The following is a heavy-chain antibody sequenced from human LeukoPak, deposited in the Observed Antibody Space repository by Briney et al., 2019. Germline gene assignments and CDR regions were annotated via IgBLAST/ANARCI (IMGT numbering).Heavy chain of an antibody. Sequence: SQTLSLTCIVSGGSISSGDYYWSWIRQPPGKGLEWIGYIYYSGSTYYNPSLKSRVTISVDTSKNQFSLKLSSVTAADTAVYYCARYREYCSGGSCQGYYYGMDVWGKGTTVTVSS. CDR1: GGSISSGDYY. D-gene: IGHD2-15*01. CDR2: IYYSGST. J-gene: IGHJ6*04. V-gene: IGHV4-30-4*01. CDR3: ARYREYCSGGSCQGYYYGMDV.